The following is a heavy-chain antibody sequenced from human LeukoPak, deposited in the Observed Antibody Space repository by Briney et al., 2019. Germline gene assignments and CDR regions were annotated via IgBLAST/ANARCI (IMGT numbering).Heavy chain of an antibody. Sequence: SETLSLTCTVSGGSISSSSYYWGWIRQAPGKALEGIGSMYYSGSTNYNPSLKSRVTISVDTSKNQFSLKLSSVTAADTALYYCASPLPPQQIDDDNDDFDIWGQVTMESGAFDIWGQGTMVTVSS. CDR1: GGSISSSSYY. CDR3: ASPLPPQQIDDDNDDFDIWGQVTMESGAFDI. V-gene: IGHV4-39*01. CDR2: MYYSGST. J-gene: IGHJ3*02. D-gene: IGHD3/OR15-3a*01.